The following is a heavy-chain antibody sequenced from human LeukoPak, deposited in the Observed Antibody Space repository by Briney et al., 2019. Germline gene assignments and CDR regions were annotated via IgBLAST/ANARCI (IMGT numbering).Heavy chain of an antibody. CDR3: AKDDYGGDLYWFFDL. CDR1: GFTFRSYA. CDR2: ISGSGGAT. J-gene: IGHJ2*01. D-gene: IGHD4-23*01. V-gene: IGHV3-23*01. Sequence: GGSLRLSCAASGFTFRSYAMNWVRQAPGKGLEWVSAISGSGGATYYADSVKGRFTISRDNSQNTLYLQMNSLRAEDTAVYFCAKDDYGGDLYWFFDLWGRGTLVTVSS.